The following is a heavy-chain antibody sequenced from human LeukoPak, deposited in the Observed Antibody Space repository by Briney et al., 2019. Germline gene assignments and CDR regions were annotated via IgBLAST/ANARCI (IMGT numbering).Heavy chain of an antibody. Sequence: PSATLSLTCTVAGASISSTSYYWGWIRQPPGKGLEWIGSIYYSGSTYYNSSLKSRFTVSVDTSKNQFSLTLSSVTAADAAVYYCARVRNYPYYFDYWGQGTLVTVSS. CDR3: ARVRNYPYYFDY. V-gene: IGHV4-39*01. CDR1: GASISSTSYY. CDR2: IYYSGST. J-gene: IGHJ4*02. D-gene: IGHD1-14*01.